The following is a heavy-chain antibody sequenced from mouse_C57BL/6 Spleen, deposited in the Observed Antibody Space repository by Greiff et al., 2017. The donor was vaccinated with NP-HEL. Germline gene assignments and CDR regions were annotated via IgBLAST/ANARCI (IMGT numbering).Heavy chain of an antibody. CDR2: IHPNSGST. D-gene: IGHD2-4*01. Sequence: VQLQQSGAELVKPGASVKLSCKASGYTFTSYWMHWVKQRPGQGLEWIGMIHPNSGSTNYNEKFKSKATLTVDKSSSTAYMQLSSLTSEDSAVYYCARRTYDYDGDYWGQGTTLTVSS. V-gene: IGHV1-64*01. CDR1: GYTFTSYW. J-gene: IGHJ2*01. CDR3: ARRTYDYDGDY.